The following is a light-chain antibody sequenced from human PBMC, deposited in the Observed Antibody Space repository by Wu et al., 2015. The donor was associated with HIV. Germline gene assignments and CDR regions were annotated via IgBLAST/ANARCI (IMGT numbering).Light chain of an antibody. CDR1: QSVNNNY. CDR2: GAS. CDR3: QQYDTSIT. J-gene: IGKJ5*01. Sequence: ENVLTQSPGTLSLSPGQRATLSCKASQSVNNNYFAWFQQRPGQAPRLLIYGASNRATGTPDRFSGSGSGTDFTLTITRLEPQDFAVYYCQQYDTSITFSQGTRLDIK. V-gene: IGKV3-20*01.